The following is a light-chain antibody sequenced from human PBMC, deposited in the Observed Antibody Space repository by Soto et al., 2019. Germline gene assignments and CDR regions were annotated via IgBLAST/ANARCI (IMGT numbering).Light chain of an antibody. CDR1: SSNIGNNY. CDR2: DNN. V-gene: IGLV1-51*01. Sequence: QSVLTQPPSVSAAPGQKVTISCSGSSSNIGNNYVSWYQQLPGTAPKLLIYDNNKRPSGIPDRFSGSKSGTSATLGITGLQIGDEADYYCGTWDSSLSAHPFGGGTKLTVL. CDR3: GTWDSSLSAHP. J-gene: IGLJ2*01.